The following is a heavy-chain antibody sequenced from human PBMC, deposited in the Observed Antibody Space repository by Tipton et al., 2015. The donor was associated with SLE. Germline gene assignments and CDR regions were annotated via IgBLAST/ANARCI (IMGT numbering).Heavy chain of an antibody. V-gene: IGHV3-33*08. D-gene: IGHD2-21*01. CDR2: IWYDGSNK. J-gene: IGHJ4*02. CDR3: ASLPSLNGLPSY. Sequence: SLRLSCVVSGFTFSIYDMHWVRQAPGKGLEWVAVIWYDGSNKYYADSVKGRFTISRDNSKNTLYLQMNSLRAEDTAVYYCASLPSLNGLPSYWGQGTLVTVSS. CDR1: GFTFSIYD.